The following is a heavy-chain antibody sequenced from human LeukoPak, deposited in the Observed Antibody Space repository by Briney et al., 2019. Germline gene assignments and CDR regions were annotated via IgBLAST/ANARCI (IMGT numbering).Heavy chain of an antibody. Sequence: ASVKVSCKASGYTFTSYDINWVRQATGQGLEWMGYMNPYSGNTGYAQNFQGRVTLTRNTSISTAYMELSSLRSEDTAVYYCARGSGYSYGPQSYYYYYMDVWGKGTTVTVSS. J-gene: IGHJ6*03. V-gene: IGHV1-8*03. D-gene: IGHD5-18*01. CDR2: MNPYSGNT. CDR1: GYTFTSYD. CDR3: ARGSGYSYGPQSYYYYYMDV.